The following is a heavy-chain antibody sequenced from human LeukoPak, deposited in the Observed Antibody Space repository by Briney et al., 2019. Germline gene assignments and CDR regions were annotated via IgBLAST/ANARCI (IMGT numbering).Heavy chain of an antibody. D-gene: IGHD4-23*01. J-gene: IGHJ4*02. CDR2: ISWDGGST. Sequence: PGRSLRLSCAASGFTFDDYTMHWVRQAPGKGLEWVSLISWDGGSTYYADSVKGRFTISRDNSKNSLYLQMNSLRTEDTALYYCAKGGAYGGNSFDYWGQGTLVTVSS. V-gene: IGHV3-43*01. CDR3: AKGGAYGGNSFDY. CDR1: GFTFDDYT.